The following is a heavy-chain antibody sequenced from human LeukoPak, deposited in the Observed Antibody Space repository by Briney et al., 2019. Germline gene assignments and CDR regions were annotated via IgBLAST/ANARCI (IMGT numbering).Heavy chain of an antibody. CDR2: IYWDDDK. CDR3: AHSYFGSGISAYGQPRLYYFDS. CDR1: GFSLTTSGVG. V-gene: IGHV2-5*02. D-gene: IGHD3-10*01. Sequence: SGPTLVNPTETLTLTCTFSGFSLTTSGVGVGWIRQSPGKALEWLALIYWDDDKRYSPSLKSRLTIAKATSRNQVVLTMTNMDPVDTATYYCAHSYFGSGISAYGQPRLYYFDSWGQGTLVTVSS. J-gene: IGHJ4*02.